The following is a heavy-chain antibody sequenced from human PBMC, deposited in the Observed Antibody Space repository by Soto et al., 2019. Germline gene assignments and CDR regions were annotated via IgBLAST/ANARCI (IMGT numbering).Heavy chain of an antibody. D-gene: IGHD3-16*02. J-gene: IGHJ6*02. Sequence: QVQLQESGPGLVKPSQTLSLTCTVSGGSISSGGYYWSWIRQHPGKGLEWIGYIYYSGSTYYNPSVKSRVTISVDTSKNQFSLKLSSVTAADTAVYYCAREALYDYVWGSYRPDYYYGMDVWGQGTTVTVSS. CDR3: AREALYDYVWGSYRPDYYYGMDV. CDR2: IYYSGST. V-gene: IGHV4-31*03. CDR1: GGSISSGGYY.